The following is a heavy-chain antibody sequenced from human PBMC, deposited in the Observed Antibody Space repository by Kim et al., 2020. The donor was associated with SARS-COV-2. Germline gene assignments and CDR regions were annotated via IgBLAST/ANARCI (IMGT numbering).Heavy chain of an antibody. CDR3: ARLRALVAAFDY. J-gene: IGHJ4*02. V-gene: IGHV3-7*03. Sequence: YYVDYVKGRFTISRDNAKNSLYLQMNSLRAEDTAVYYCARLRALVAAFDYWGQGTLVTVSS. D-gene: IGHD2-15*01.